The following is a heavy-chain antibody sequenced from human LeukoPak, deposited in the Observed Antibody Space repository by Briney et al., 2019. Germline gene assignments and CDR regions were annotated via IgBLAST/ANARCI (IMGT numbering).Heavy chain of an antibody. D-gene: IGHD1-26*01. CDR2: IYSGGST. CDR3: ASLKVGATRTNANDY. CDR1: GFTVSSNY. V-gene: IGHV3-53*01. Sequence: GGSLRLSCAASGFTVSSNYMSWVRQAPGKGLEWVSVIYSGGSTYYADSVKGRFTISRDNSKNTLYLQMNSLRAEDTAVYYCASLKVGATRTNANDYWGQGTLVTVSS. J-gene: IGHJ4*02.